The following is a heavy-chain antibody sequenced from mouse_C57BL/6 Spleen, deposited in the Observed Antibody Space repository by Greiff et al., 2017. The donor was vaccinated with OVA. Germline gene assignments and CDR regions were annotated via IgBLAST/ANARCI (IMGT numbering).Heavy chain of an antibody. CDR2: INYDGSST. V-gene: IGHV5-16*01. Sequence: EVQLVESEGGLVQPGSSMKLSCTASGFTFSDYYMAWVRQVPEKGLEWVANINYDGSSTYYLDSLKSRFIISRDNAKNILYLQMSSLKSENTDTYYCERRRGYDYDWYFDVWGTGTTVTVSS. J-gene: IGHJ1*03. CDR3: ERRRGYDYDWYFDV. CDR1: GFTFSDYY. D-gene: IGHD2-4*01.